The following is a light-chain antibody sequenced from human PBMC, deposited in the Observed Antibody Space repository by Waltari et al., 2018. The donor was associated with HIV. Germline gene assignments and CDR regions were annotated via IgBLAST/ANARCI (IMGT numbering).Light chain of an antibody. CDR1: SSDVGSINY. Sequence: QSALTQPASLSGFPGQSVTISCTGSSSDVGSINYVSWYQQHPVKAPKLLIYDVSKRPSGVSNRFSGSKSGNTASLTISGLQAEDEADYYCCSYAGSNTYLFGTGTEVTVL. J-gene: IGLJ1*01. CDR3: CSYAGSNTYL. V-gene: IGLV2-23*02. CDR2: DVS.